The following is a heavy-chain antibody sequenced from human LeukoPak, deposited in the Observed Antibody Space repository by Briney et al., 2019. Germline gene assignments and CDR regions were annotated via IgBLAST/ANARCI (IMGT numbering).Heavy chain of an antibody. J-gene: IGHJ6*03. V-gene: IGHV1-69*13. CDR1: GGTFSSYA. Sequence: SVKVSCKASGGTFSSYAISWVRQAPGQGLEWMGGIIPIFGTANYAQKFQGRVTITADESTSTAYMELSSLRSEDTAVYYCAGXXXXPNRPNYYYYYMDVWGKGTTVTISS. CDR2: IIPIFGTA. CDR3: AGXXXXPNRPNYYYYYMDV.